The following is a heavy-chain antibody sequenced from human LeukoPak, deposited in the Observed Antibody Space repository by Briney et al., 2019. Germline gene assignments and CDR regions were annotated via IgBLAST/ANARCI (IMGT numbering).Heavy chain of an antibody. CDR3: ARVSAFRSRGMDV. CDR2: IIPIFGTA. D-gene: IGHD2/OR15-2a*01. CDR1: GGTFSSYA. J-gene: IGHJ6*02. V-gene: IGHV1-69*13. Sequence: SVNVSCKASGGTFSSYAISWVRQAPGQGLEWMGGIIPIFGTANYAQKFQGRVTITADESTSTAYMELSSLRSEDTAVYYCARVSAFRSRGMDVWGQGTTVTVSS.